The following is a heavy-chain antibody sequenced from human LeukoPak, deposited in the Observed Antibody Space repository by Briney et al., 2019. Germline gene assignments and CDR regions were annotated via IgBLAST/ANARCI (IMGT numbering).Heavy chain of an antibody. D-gene: IGHD6-6*01. Sequence: GGSLRLSCAAPGFSFSSYWMNWVRQAPGKGLEWVANINPDGSGKYYVDSVKGRFSISRDSAKSSLYLQMNSLRAEDTAVYYCARGIHNSCDYWGQGALVTVSS. J-gene: IGHJ4*02. CDR2: INPDGSGK. CDR1: GFSFSSYW. CDR3: ARGIHNSCDY. V-gene: IGHV3-7*05.